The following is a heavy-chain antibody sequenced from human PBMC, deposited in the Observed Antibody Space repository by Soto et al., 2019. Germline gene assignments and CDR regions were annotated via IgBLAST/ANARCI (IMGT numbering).Heavy chain of an antibody. V-gene: IGHV3-21*01. Sequence: GGSLRLSCAASGFTFSSYSMNWVRQAPGKGLEWVSSISSSSSYIYYADSVKGRFTISRDNAKNSLYLQMNSLRAEDTAVYYCASGTYYYGSGRNITRDYYYMDVWGKGTTVTVSS. J-gene: IGHJ6*03. CDR1: GFTFSSYS. CDR3: ASGTYYYGSGRNITRDYYYMDV. D-gene: IGHD3-10*01. CDR2: ISSSSSYI.